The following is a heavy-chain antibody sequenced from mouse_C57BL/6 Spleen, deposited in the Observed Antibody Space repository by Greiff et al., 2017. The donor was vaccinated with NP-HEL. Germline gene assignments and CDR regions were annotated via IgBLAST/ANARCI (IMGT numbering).Heavy chain of an antibody. J-gene: IGHJ4*01. CDR1: GYTFTSYW. D-gene: IGHD6-2*01. CDR3: ARGSPYAMDY. Sequence: QVQLQQPGAELVKPGASVKLSCKASGYTFTSYWITWVKQRPGQGLEWIGDIYPGSGSTTYNEKFKGKATLTVDTSSSTAYMQLSILTSEDSAVYYCARGSPYAMDYWGQGTSVTVSS. V-gene: IGHV1-55*01. CDR2: IYPGSGST.